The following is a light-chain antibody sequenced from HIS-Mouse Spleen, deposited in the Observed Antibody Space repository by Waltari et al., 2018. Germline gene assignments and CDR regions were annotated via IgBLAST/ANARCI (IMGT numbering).Light chain of an antibody. J-gene: IGLJ2*01. V-gene: IGLV3-25*02. CDR2: KDS. CDR1: ALPKQY. Sequence: SYELTQPPSVSVSPGQTARITCSGEALPKQYSDWCQQKPVQAPVLVIYKDSERPSGIPERFSGSSSGNTASLTITGAQAEDEADYYCNSRDSSGNHVVFGGGTKLTVL. CDR3: NSRDSSGNHVV.